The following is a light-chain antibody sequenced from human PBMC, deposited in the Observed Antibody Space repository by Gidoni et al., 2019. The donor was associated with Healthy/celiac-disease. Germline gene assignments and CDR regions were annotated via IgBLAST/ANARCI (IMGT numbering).Light chain of an antibody. CDR3: QQYDNLPPMYT. Sequence: DIHMPQSPSSLSASVGDRFTITCQASQDISNYLNWYQQKPGKATKLLIYDASNVETGVTSRFSGSGSGTDFTFTISSLQPEDIATYYCQQYDNLPPMYTFGQGTKLEIK. CDR2: DAS. V-gene: IGKV1-33*01. CDR1: QDISNY. J-gene: IGKJ2*01.